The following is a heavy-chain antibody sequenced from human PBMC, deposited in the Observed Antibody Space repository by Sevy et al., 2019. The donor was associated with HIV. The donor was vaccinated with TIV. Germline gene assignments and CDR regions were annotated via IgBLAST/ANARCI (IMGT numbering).Heavy chain of an antibody. Sequence: ASVKVSCKASGYTFSSYGISWVRQAPGQGLESMGWISDYNGYTNYAHKFQGRVTMSTETSTRTAYMELRSLRSDDTAVYFCAREGYYYRSGTYRPPNYYGMDVWGQWTAVTVSS. J-gene: IGHJ6*02. CDR3: AREGYYYRSGTYRPPNYYGMDV. V-gene: IGHV1-18*01. CDR2: ISDYNGYT. CDR1: GYTFSSYG. D-gene: IGHD3-10*01.